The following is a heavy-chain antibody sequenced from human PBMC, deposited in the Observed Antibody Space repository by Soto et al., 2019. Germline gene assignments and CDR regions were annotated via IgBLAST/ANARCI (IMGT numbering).Heavy chain of an antibody. CDR3: ARDLSRYYDFWSGNYYYYGMDV. Sequence: ASVKVSCKASGYTFTGYYMHWVRQAPGQGLEWMGWINPNSGGTNYAQKFQGRVTMTRDTSIITAYMELSRLRSDDTAVYYCARDLSRYYDFWSGNYYYYGMDVWGQGTTVTVSS. D-gene: IGHD3-3*01. CDR1: GYTFTGYY. J-gene: IGHJ6*02. CDR2: INPNSGGT. V-gene: IGHV1-2*02.